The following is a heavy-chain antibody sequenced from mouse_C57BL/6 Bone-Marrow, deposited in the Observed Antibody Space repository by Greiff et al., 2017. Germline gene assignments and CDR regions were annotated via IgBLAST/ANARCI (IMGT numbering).Heavy chain of an antibody. CDR2: ILPGSGST. D-gene: IGHD1-1*01. V-gene: IGHV1-9*01. J-gene: IGHJ4*01. CDR3: ARNSYYYGSSIYAMDY. Sequence: QVQLQQSGAELMKPGASVKLSCKATGYTFTGYWIEWVKQRPGHGLEWIGEILPGSGSTNYNEKFKGKATFTADTSSNTAYMQLSSLTTEDSAIYYCARNSYYYGSSIYAMDYWGQGTSVTVSS. CDR1: GYTFTGYW.